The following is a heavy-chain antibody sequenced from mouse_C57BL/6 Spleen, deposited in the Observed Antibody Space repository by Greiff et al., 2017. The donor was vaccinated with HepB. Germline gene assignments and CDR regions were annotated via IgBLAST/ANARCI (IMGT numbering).Heavy chain of an antibody. CDR1: GYTFTDYE. V-gene: IGHV1-15*01. Sequence: VQLQQSGAELVRPGASVTLSCKASGYTFTDYEMHWVKQTPVHGLEWIGAIDPETGGTAYNQKFKGKAILTADKSSSTAYMELRSLTSEDSAVYYCTRRGMYVPSMDYWGQGTSVTVSS. J-gene: IGHJ4*01. CDR3: TRRGMYVPSMDY. D-gene: IGHD2-10*02. CDR2: IDPETGGT.